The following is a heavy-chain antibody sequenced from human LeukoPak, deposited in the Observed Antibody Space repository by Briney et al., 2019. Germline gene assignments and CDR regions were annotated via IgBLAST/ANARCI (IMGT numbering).Heavy chain of an antibody. CDR2: ISYDGSNK. CDR3: ARAEPSYYGSGSYYDYYYGMDV. V-gene: IGHV3-30*04. D-gene: IGHD3-10*01. J-gene: IGHJ6*02. CDR1: GFTFSSYA. Sequence: PGRSLRLSCAASGFTFSSYAMRWVRQAPGKGLEWVAVISYDGSNKYYADSVKGRFTISRDNSKNTLYLQMNSLRAEDTAVYYCARAEPSYYGSGSYYDYYYGMDVWGQGTTVTVSS.